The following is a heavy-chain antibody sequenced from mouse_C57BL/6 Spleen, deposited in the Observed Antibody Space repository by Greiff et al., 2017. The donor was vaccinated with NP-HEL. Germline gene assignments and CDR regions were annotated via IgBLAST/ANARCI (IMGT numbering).Heavy chain of an antibody. CDR2: IDPAASYT. CDR3: ARGDYGYFDV. V-gene: IGHV1-69*01. Sequence: QVQLQQPGAELVMPGASVKLSCKASGYTFTSYWMHWVKQRPGQGLEWIGEIDPAASYTYYTQKFKGKSTLTVDKSSSTAYMQLSSLTSEDSAVYYCARGDYGYFDVWGTGTTVTVSS. J-gene: IGHJ1*03. CDR1: GYTFTSYW.